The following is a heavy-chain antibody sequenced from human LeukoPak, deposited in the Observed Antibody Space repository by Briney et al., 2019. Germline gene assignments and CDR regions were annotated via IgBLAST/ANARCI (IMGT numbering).Heavy chain of an antibody. J-gene: IGHJ6*03. CDR2: IGPTGTDR. CDR3: AKDGADIVVVVAARPDYYYYMDV. CDR1: GFTFSSCG. D-gene: IGHD2-15*01. V-gene: IGHV3-21*01. Sequence: AGGSLRLSCAASGFTFSSCGFNWVRQAPGKGLEWVSSIGPTGTDRYYADSVRGRFTISRDNAKNSMYLQMDSLRDEDTAVYYCAKDGADIVVVVAARPDYYYYMDVWGKGTTVTVSS.